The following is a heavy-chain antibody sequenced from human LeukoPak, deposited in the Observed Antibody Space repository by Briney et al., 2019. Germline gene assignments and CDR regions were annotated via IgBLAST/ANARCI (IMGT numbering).Heavy chain of an antibody. CDR1: GGSFSGYY. J-gene: IGHJ4*02. D-gene: IGHD3-22*01. CDR3: ARAGESSGYYQRPRFDY. Sequence: SETLSLTCAVYGGSFSGYYWSWIRQPPGKGLEWIGEINHSGSTNCNPSRKSRVTISVDTSKNQFSLKLSSMTAADTAVYYCARAGESSGYYQRPRFDYWGQGTLVTVSS. CDR2: INHSGST. V-gene: IGHV4-34*01.